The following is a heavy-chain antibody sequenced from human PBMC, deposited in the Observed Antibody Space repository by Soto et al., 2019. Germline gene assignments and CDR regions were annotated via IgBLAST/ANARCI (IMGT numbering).Heavy chain of an antibody. CDR1: GFTFSSYS. CDR3: ARDLTTVRWYFDL. Sequence: EVQLVESGGGLVKPGGSLRLSCAASGFTFSSYSMNWVRQAPGKGLEWVSSISSSSSYIYYADSVKGRFTISRDNAKNSLYLQMNSLRAEDTAVYYCARDLTTVRWYFDLWGRGTLVTVSS. D-gene: IGHD3-10*01. CDR2: ISSSSSYI. V-gene: IGHV3-21*01. J-gene: IGHJ2*01.